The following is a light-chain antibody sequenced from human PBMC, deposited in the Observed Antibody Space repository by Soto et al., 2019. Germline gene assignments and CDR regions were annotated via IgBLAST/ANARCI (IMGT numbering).Light chain of an antibody. V-gene: IGKV3-15*01. Sequence: ESVMTQSPATLSVSPGEGATLSCRASQSVSSNLAWYQQKPGQAPRLLIYGASTRATGIPARFSGSGSGTEFTLTISSLQSEDFAVYYCQQRSNWPPITFGQGTRLEIK. CDR2: GAS. CDR3: QQRSNWPPIT. CDR1: QSVSSN. J-gene: IGKJ5*01.